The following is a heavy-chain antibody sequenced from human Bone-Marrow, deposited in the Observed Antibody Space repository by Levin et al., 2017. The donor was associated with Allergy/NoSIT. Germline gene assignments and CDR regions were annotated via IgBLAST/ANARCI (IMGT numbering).Heavy chain of an antibody. J-gene: IGHJ3*02. CDR2: IYYSGST. CDR3: ARLPAYGSGRKDAFDI. Sequence: SCTVSGGSISSSSYYWGWIRQPPGKGLEWIGSIYYSGSTYYNPSLKSRVTISVDTSKNQFSLKLSSVTAADTAVYYCARLPAYGSGRKDAFDIWGQGTMVTVSS. CDR1: GGSISSSSYY. D-gene: IGHD3-10*01. V-gene: IGHV4-39*01.